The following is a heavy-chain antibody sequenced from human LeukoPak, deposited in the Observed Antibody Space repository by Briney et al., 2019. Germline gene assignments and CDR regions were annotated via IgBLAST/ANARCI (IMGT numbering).Heavy chain of an antibody. Sequence: SETLSLTCTVSGGSITSGGYYWSWIRQPAGKGLEWIGRMYTSGTTNYNPALKSRVTISLDTAKNHFSLKLSSVTAADTAVYYCARELGTWHQNFYYNMDVWGQGTTVTVSS. V-gene: IGHV4-61*02. CDR1: GGSITSGGYY. D-gene: IGHD3-16*01. J-gene: IGHJ6*02. CDR2: MYTSGTT. CDR3: ARELGTWHQNFYYNMDV.